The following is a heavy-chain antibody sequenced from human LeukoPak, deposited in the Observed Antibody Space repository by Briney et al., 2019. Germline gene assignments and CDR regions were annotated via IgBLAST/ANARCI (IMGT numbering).Heavy chain of an antibody. CDR1: GGTFSSYA. D-gene: IGHD6-19*01. J-gene: IGHJ4*02. CDR2: IIPILGIA. CDR3: ARDVGGYQSQLAVAAYFDY. Sequence: ASVKVSCKASGGTFSSYAISWVRQAPGQGLEWMGRIIPILGIANYAQKFQGRVTITADKSTSTAYMELSSLRSEDTAVYYCARDVGGYQSQLAVAAYFDYWGQGTLVTVSS. V-gene: IGHV1-69*04.